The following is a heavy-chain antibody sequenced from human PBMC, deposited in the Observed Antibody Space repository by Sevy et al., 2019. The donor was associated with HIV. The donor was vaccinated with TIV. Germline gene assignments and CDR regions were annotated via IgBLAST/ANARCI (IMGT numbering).Heavy chain of an antibody. Sequence: GGSLRLSCEASGFTFNNFPIHWVRQAPGKGLEWVAVVSFDGGSKYYADSVRGRFTVSRYNSKNTVYLQLNSLRAEDTAVYYCVRERARSITFDIWGQGTLVTVSS. V-gene: IGHV3-30-3*01. CDR1: GFTFNNFP. CDR2: VSFDGGSK. CDR3: VRERARSITFDI. D-gene: IGHD3-16*01. J-gene: IGHJ3*02.